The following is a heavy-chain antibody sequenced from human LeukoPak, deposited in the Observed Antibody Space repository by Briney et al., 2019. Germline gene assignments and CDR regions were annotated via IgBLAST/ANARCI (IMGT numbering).Heavy chain of an antibody. CDR1: GGSISSSSYY. Sequence: PSETLSLTCTVSGGSISSSSYYWGWIRQPPGKGLEWIGSIYYSGSTYYNPSLKSRVTISVDTSKNQFSLKLSSVTAADTAVYYCARRKAGSSTSWKLSASHYYYYMDVWGKGTTVTVSS. D-gene: IGHD2-2*01. V-gene: IGHV4-39*07. CDR3: ARRKAGSSTSWKLSASHYYYYMDV. CDR2: IYYSGST. J-gene: IGHJ6*03.